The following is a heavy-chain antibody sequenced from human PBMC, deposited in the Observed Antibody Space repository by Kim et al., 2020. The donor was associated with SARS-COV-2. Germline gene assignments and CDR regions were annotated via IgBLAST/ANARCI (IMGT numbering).Heavy chain of an antibody. CDR3: ARDRTAFDY. V-gene: IGHV3-48*02. CDR2: ISRSGSAI. CDR1: GLTFSTTD. D-gene: IGHD1-1*01. Sequence: GGSLRLSCAVSGLTFSTTDMHWVRQAPGKGLEWIAYISRSGSAIVYADSVKGRFTISRDEAKNSIFLQMNSLRDEDTAVYCCARDRTAFDYWGQGTLVTVSS. J-gene: IGHJ4*02.